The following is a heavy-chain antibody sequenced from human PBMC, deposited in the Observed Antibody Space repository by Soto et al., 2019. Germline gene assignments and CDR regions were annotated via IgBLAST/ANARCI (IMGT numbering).Heavy chain of an antibody. D-gene: IGHD6-13*01. V-gene: IGHV3-33*01. CDR1: GFTFSIYG. Sequence: QVQLVESGGGVVQPGTSLRLSCAASGFTFSIYGMHWVRQAPGKGLEWVAVIWHDGSNKYYAYSVKGRFTISRDNSKNTLYLQMNSLRAEDTAVYYCARELDIAAAGNRNWFDPWGQGTLVTVSS. J-gene: IGHJ5*02. CDR2: IWHDGSNK. CDR3: ARELDIAAAGNRNWFDP.